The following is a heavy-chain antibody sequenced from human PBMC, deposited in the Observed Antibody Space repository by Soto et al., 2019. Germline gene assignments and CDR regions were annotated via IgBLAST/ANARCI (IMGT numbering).Heavy chain of an antibody. CDR1: GLTFSSYG. CDR2: ISYDGSNK. Sequence: PGGSLRLSCAASGLTFSSYGMHWVRQAPGKGLEWVAVISYDGSNKYYADSVKGRFTISRDNSKNTLYLQMNSLRAEDTAVYYCAKEDSSQNFDYWGQGTLVTVSS. J-gene: IGHJ4*02. D-gene: IGHD6-6*01. V-gene: IGHV3-30*18. CDR3: AKEDSSQNFDY.